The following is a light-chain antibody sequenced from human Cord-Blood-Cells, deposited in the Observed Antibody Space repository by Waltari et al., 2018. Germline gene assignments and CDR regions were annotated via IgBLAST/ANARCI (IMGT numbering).Light chain of an antibody. CDR2: YDS. J-gene: IGLJ1*01. V-gene: IGLV3-21*04. CDR3: QVWDSSSDHYV. Sequence: SYVLTQPPSVSVAPGKTARITCGGNNIGSKRIHLYQQKPGQAPVLVIYYDSDRPSGIPERFSGSNSGNTATLTISRVEAGDEADYYCQVWDSSSDHYVFGTGTKVTVL. CDR1: NIGSKR.